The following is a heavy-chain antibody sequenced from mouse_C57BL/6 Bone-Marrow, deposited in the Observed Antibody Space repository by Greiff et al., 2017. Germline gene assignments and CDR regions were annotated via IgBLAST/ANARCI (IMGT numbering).Heavy chain of an antibody. CDR3: ARWITTVVATGNYFDY. V-gene: IGHV1-80*01. CDR2: IYPGDGDT. J-gene: IGHJ2*01. D-gene: IGHD1-1*01. CDR1: GYAFSSYW. Sequence: VQLQQSGAELVKPGASVKISCKASGYAFSSYWMNWVKQRPGKGLEWIGQIYPGDGDTNYNGKFKGKATLTADKSSSTAYMQLSSLTSEDSAVYFGARWITTVVATGNYFDYWGQGTTLTVSS.